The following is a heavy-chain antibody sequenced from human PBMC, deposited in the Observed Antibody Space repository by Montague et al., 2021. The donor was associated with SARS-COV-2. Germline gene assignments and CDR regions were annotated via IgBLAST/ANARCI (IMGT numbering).Heavy chain of an antibody. CDR2: ISGRGSYT. V-gene: IGHV3-11*03. CDR1: GFTFSDYY. D-gene: IGHD1-14*01. Sequence: SRRLSCAASGFTFSDYYMSWIRQAPGKGLGWVSYISGRGSYTDYSDSVKGRFTISRDNARKSLYLEMNSLRAEDTAVYYCARLVGVESNRRDYFNYWGQGTLVTVSS. CDR3: ARLVGVESNRRDYFNY. J-gene: IGHJ4*02.